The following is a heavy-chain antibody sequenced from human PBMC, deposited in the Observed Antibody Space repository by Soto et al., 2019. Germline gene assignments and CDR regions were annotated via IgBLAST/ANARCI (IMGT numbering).Heavy chain of an antibody. CDR2: VYHSGSI. CDR3: ATLPPRIVVTVLPIPT. CDR1: GDSISSTHW. J-gene: IGHJ5*02. D-gene: IGHD2-21*01. V-gene: IGHV4-4*02. Sequence: QVYLQQSGPGLVKPSGTLSLTCAVSGDSISSTHWWTWVRETPGKGLEWIGEVYHSGSITYNPSLNSRVTISVDKSNNRFSLKLTSVTAAATDVYYCATLPPRIVVTVLPIPTWGQGTLVSVSS.